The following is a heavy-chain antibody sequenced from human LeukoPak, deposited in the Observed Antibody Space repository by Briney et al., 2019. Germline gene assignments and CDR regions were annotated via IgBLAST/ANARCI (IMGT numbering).Heavy chain of an antibody. V-gene: IGHV3-30*18. CDR3: ANAYDFWSGPADY. Sequence: GGSLRLSCAASGFTFSSYGMHWVRQAPGKGLEWVALISYDGSNKYYADSVKGRFTISRDNSKNTLYLQMNSLRAEDTAVYYCANAYDFWSGPADYWGQGTLVTVSS. D-gene: IGHD3-3*01. CDR1: GFTFSSYG. CDR2: ISYDGSNK. J-gene: IGHJ4*02.